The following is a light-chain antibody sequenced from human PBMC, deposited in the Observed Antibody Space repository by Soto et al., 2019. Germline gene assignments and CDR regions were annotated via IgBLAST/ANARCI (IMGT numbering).Light chain of an antibody. CDR1: QSLLSSKGYNY. CDR2: LGS. V-gene: IGKV2-28*01. J-gene: IGKJ1*01. CDR3: MQSLQSPRT. Sequence: DIVMTQSPLSLPVTPGEPASISCRSSQSLLSSKGYNYLDWYLQKPGQSPQLLIYLGSNRAAGVPDRFSGSGSGTDFTLKISRVEADDVGFYYCMQSLQSPRTFGQGTKVEIK.